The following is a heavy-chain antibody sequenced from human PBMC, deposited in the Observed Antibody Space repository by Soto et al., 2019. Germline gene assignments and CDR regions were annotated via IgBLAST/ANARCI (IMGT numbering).Heavy chain of an antibody. CDR1: GFTFSSYA. D-gene: IGHD4-17*01. CDR2: ISGSGGST. Sequence: EVQLLESGGGLVQPGGSPRLSCAASGFTFSSYAMSWVRQAPGKGLEWVSAISGSGGSTYYADSVKGRFTISRDNSKNTLYLQMNSLRAEDTAVYYCAKPDYGDYYFDYWGQGTLVTVSS. V-gene: IGHV3-23*01. J-gene: IGHJ4*02. CDR3: AKPDYGDYYFDY.